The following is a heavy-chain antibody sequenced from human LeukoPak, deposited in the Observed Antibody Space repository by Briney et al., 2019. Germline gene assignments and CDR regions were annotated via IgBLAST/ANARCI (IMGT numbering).Heavy chain of an antibody. Sequence: GGSLRHSCVASGFFISTYNMSWVRQAPGKGLEWVSGISGSGDYANYADSVKGRFTISRDNSKSTLYLQMNSLRAEDTAVYYWFEYCSGETGSPCYYWGQGTLVTVSS. J-gene: IGHJ4*02. V-gene: IGHV3-23*01. CDR2: ISGSGDYA. CDR3: FEYCSGETGSPCYY. D-gene: IGHD2-15*01. CDR1: GFFISTYN.